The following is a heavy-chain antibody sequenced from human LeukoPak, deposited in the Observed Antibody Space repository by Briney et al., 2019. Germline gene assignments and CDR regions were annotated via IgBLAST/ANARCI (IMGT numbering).Heavy chain of an antibody. Sequence: SETLSLTCTVSGGSISMSSYCWGWTRQPPGKGLEWIGSIYYSGTTYYNPSLKSRLTISVDTAKNQFSLKLSSVTAADTAVYYCASGPYDFWSGYDYWGQGTLVTVSS. CDR1: GGSISMSSYC. J-gene: IGHJ4*02. D-gene: IGHD3-3*01. V-gene: IGHV4-39*01. CDR2: IYYSGTT. CDR3: ASGPYDFWSGYDY.